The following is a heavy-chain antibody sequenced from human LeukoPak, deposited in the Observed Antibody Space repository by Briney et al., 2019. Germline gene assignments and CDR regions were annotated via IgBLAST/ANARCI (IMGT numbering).Heavy chain of an antibody. D-gene: IGHD3-10*01. Sequence: ASVKVSCKASGGTFSSYAISWVRQAPGQGLEWMGWINPNSGGTNYAQKFQGRVTMTRDTSISTAYMELSRLRSDDTAVYYCAREGRFTMVRGPENWFDPWGQGTLVTVSS. J-gene: IGHJ5*02. CDR2: INPNSGGT. V-gene: IGHV1-2*02. CDR1: GGTFSSYA. CDR3: AREGRFTMVRGPENWFDP.